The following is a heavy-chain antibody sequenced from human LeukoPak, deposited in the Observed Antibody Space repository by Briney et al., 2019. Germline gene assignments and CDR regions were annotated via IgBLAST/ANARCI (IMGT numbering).Heavy chain of an antibody. V-gene: IGHV4-61*03. CDR2: ILYSGRI. CDR1: GASVSSSSYH. Sequence: SETLSLTCTVPGASVSSSSYHWMWIRQPPGKGLEYIGNILYSGRIDYKPSLQSRATISLDTSNNHFSLTLRSVTAADTAVYYCVGLAEGESGRGPLRQGSLVTVSS. D-gene: IGHD1-26*01. J-gene: IGHJ5*02. CDR3: VGLAEGESGRGP.